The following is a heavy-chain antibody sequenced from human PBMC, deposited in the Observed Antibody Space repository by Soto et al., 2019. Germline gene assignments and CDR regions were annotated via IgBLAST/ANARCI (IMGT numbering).Heavy chain of an antibody. CDR2: TYYRSKWYN. CDR1: GDSVSSNSAA. CDR3: ARETYYYDSSGYYRPHFDY. D-gene: IGHD3-22*01. Sequence: SQTLSLTCAISGDSVSSNSAAWNWIRQSPSRGLEWLGRTYYRSKWYNDYAVSVKSRITINPDTSKNQFSLQLNSVTPEDTAVYYCARETYYYDSSGYYRPHFDYWGQGTLVTVS. J-gene: IGHJ4*02. V-gene: IGHV6-1*01.